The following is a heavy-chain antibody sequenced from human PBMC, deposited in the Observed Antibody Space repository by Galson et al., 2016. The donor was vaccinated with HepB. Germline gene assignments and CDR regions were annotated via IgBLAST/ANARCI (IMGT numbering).Heavy chain of an antibody. J-gene: IGHJ3*02. CDR2: IYPMDSDT. D-gene: IGHD2/OR15-2a*01. V-gene: IGHV5-51*01. CDR1: GYTFTNFW. CDR3: VRQDSRGNAFDI. Sequence: QSGAAVKKPAESLRISCKGSGYTFTNFWIGWVRQMPGKGLEWMALIYPMDSDTRYSPSLQDQVTISVNKSINTAYLQWRSLKAADTAMYYCVRQDSRGNAFDIWGQGTVVTVSS.